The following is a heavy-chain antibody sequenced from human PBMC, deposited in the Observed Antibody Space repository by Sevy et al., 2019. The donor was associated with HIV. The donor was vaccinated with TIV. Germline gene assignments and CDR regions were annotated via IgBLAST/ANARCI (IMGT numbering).Heavy chain of an antibody. Sequence: GGSLRLSCAASGFTFSSYGMHWVRQAPGKGLEWVAVISYDGSNKYYADSVKGRFTISRDNSKNTQYLKMNSLRAEDTAVYYCAKSGRGVAARPTPFDYWGQGTLVTVSS. CDR3: AKSGRGVAARPTPFDY. V-gene: IGHV3-30*18. CDR1: GFTFSSYG. CDR2: ISYDGSNK. J-gene: IGHJ4*02. D-gene: IGHD6-6*01.